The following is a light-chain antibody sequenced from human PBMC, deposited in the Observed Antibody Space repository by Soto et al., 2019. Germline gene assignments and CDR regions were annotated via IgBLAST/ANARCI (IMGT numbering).Light chain of an antibody. V-gene: IGLV2-14*01. CDR1: SSDVGGYNY. CDR2: EVS. J-gene: IGLJ1*01. CDR3: SSYTSSSTYV. Sequence: QSALTQPASVSGSPGQSITISCTGTSSDVGGYNYVSWYQQHPGKAPKLMIYEVSNRPSGVSNRFFGSKSGNTASLTISGLQADDEADYYCSSYTSSSTYVFGTGTKLTVL.